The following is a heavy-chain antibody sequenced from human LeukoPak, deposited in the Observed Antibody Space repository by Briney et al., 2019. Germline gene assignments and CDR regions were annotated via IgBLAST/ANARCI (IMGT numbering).Heavy chain of an antibody. CDR1: GFTFSSYW. CDR3: ARYNSAWKTDDY. V-gene: IGHV3-7*03. D-gene: IGHD6-19*01. Sequence: GGSLRLSCAASGFTFSSYWMSWVRQAPGKGLEWVADIKQDGSDKYYAGSVKGRFTISRDNTKNSLYLQMNSLRAEDTAVYFCARYNSAWKTDDYWGQGTLVTVSS. CDR2: IKQDGSDK. J-gene: IGHJ4*02.